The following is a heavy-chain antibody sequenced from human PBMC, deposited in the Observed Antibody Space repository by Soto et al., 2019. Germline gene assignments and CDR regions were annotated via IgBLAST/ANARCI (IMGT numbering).Heavy chain of an antibody. V-gene: IGHV3-33*08. CDR3: ARDLDLYGDSCFDY. J-gene: IGHJ4*02. CDR1: GITFRNYA. D-gene: IGHD4-17*01. Sequence: GGSLRLSCAASGITFRNYAMSWVRQAPGKGLEWVALTWNDGTNKYYADSVKGRFTISRDNSKNTLYLQMNNLRAEDTAVYYCARDLDLYGDSCFDYWGQGALVTVSS. CDR2: TWNDGTNK.